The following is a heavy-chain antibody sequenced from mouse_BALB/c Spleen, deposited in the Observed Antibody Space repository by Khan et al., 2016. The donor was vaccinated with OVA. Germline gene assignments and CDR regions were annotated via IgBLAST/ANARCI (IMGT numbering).Heavy chain of an antibody. J-gene: IGHJ2*01. Sequence: QIQLVQSGPELKKPGETVKISCKASGYTFTNYVMNWVKQAPGKGLKWMGWINTYIGEPIYSDDFKGRFALSLETSASTAYLQIKNLKNEDTATXFCARGNSDFDYWGQGTTLTVSS. CDR1: GYTFTNYV. D-gene: IGHD2-1*01. CDR3: ARGNSDFDY. CDR2: INTYIGEP. V-gene: IGHV9-3-1*01.